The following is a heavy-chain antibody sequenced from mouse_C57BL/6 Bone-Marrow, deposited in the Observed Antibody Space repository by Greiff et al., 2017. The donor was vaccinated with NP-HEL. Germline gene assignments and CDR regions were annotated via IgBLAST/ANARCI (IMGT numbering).Heavy chain of an antibody. CDR2: IYPGNSDT. D-gene: IGHD1-1*01. Sequence: VQLQESGTVLARPGASVKMSCKTSGYTFTSYWMHWVKQRPGQGLEWIGAIYPGNSDTSYNQKFKGKAKLTAVTSASTAYMELSSLTNEDSAVYYWTSGITTVVADYWGQGTTLTVSS. V-gene: IGHV1-5*01. CDR1: GYTFTSYW. CDR3: TSGITTVVADY. J-gene: IGHJ2*01.